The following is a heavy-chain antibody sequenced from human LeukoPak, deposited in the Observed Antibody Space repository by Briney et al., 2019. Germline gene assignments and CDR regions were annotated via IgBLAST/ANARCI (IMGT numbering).Heavy chain of an antibody. Sequence: ASVKVSCKVSGYTLTELSMHWVRQAPGKGLEWMGGFDPEDGETIYAQKFQGRVTITADDSTSTAYMELSSLRSEDTAIFYCARDWGYYDSSGYYYNGWYFDLWGRGTLVTVSS. D-gene: IGHD3-22*01. CDR1: GYTLTELS. CDR2: FDPEDGET. J-gene: IGHJ2*01. CDR3: ARDWGYYDSSGYYYNGWYFDL. V-gene: IGHV1-24*01.